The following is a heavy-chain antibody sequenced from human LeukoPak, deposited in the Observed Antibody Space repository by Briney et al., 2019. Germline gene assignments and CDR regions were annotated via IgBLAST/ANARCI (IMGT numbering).Heavy chain of an antibody. D-gene: IGHD3-22*01. CDR2: ISAYNGNT. V-gene: IGHV1-18*01. Sequence: GASVKVSCKASGYTFTSYGISWVRQAPGQGLEWMGWISAYNGNTNYAQKLQGRVTMTTDTSTSTAYMELRSLRSDDTAVYYCARVGYYDSSGYYYFCSVSADISRGWFDPWGQGTLVTVSS. J-gene: IGHJ5*02. CDR3: ARVGYYDSSGYYYFCSVSADISRGWFDP. CDR1: GYTFTSYG.